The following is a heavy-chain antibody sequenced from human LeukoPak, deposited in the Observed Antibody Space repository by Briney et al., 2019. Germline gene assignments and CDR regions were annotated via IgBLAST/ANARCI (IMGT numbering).Heavy chain of an antibody. CDR1: GGSISSSSYY. CDR3: ARKKTGATNGLDV. D-gene: IGHD1-1*01. V-gene: IGHV4-39*01. J-gene: IGHJ6*02. Sequence: SETLSLTCTVAGGSISSSSYYWGWIRQPPGEGPEWIGSISYSGRTHYNPSLKSRVSISVDTSKNQFSLNLSSVTAADTAVYYCARKKTGATNGLDVWGQGTTVTVSS. CDR2: ISYSGRT.